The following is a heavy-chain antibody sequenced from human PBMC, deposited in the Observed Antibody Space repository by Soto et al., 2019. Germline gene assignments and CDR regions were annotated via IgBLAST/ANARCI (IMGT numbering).Heavy chain of an antibody. Sequence: QVQLVQSGAEVKKPGSSVKVSCKASGGTFSSYAISWVRQAPGQGLEWMGGIIPIFGTANYAQKFQGRVTITADESTSTAYMELSSLRSEDTAVYXXXXSLVVTAIHHYFDYWGQGTLVTVSS. CDR2: IIPIFGTA. V-gene: IGHV1-69*01. CDR1: GGTFSSYA. D-gene: IGHD2-21*02. J-gene: IGHJ4*02. CDR3: XXSLVVTAIHHYFDY.